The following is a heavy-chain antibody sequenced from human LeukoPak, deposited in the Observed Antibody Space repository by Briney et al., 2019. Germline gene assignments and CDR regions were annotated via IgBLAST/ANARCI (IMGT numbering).Heavy chain of an antibody. Sequence: SETLSLTCTVSGGFISSSSYYWGWIRQPPGKGLEWIGSIYYSGSTYYNPSLKSRVTISVDTSKNQFSLKLSSVTAADTAVYYCARVPHYYYYMDVWGKGTTVTVSS. CDR3: ARVPHYYYYMDV. CDR1: GGFISSSSYY. V-gene: IGHV4-39*07. J-gene: IGHJ6*03. CDR2: IYYSGST.